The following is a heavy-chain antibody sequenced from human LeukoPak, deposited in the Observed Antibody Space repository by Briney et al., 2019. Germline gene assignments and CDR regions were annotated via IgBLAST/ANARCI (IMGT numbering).Heavy chain of an antibody. CDR1: GFTFNNFG. CDR3: AKGRSYFDY. V-gene: IGHV3-23*01. J-gene: IGHJ4*02. CDR2: ISGSGDIT. Sequence: PGGSLRLSCAASGFTFNNFGMSWVRQAQGKGLEWVSSISGSGDITYYPDSVKGRFTISRDNSKNTVYLQMNSLTAEDTAVYYCAKGRSYFDYWGQGTLVTVSS.